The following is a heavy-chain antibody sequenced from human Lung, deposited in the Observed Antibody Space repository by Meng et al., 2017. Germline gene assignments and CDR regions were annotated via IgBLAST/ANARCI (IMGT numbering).Heavy chain of an antibody. CDR2: IKSNTDGGTA. CDR1: GFYFNNAW. CDR3: TWDDKAVSDY. Sequence: EVHLVEFGGDLVKPGGSIRLSCAASGFYFNNAWMSWVRQAPGKGLEWVGRIKSNTDGGTAEYAAPVTGRFTISRDDSKSTLYLQMSGLRIDDTGVYYCTWDDKAVSDYWGQGTLVTVSS. J-gene: IGHJ4*02. D-gene: IGHD1-26*01. V-gene: IGHV3-15*01.